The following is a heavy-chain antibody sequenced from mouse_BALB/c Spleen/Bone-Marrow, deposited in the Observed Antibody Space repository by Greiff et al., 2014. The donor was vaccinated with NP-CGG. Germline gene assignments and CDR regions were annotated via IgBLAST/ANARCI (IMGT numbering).Heavy chain of an antibody. Sequence: VKLMVSGPGLVKPSQSLSITCTVSGFSLTTYGLHWVRQSPGKGLEWLGVIWSGGGTDYNAAFISRLIITKDNSKSQVFFKMNSLQTNDTAMYYCARKGYTGYFDVWGAGTTVTVSS. CDR2: IWSGGGT. CDR1: GFSLTTYG. CDR3: ARKGYTGYFDV. D-gene: IGHD2-2*01. J-gene: IGHJ1*01. V-gene: IGHV2-2*02.